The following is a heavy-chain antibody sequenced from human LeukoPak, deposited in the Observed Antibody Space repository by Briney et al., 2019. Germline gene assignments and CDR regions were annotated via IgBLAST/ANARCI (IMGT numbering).Heavy chain of an antibody. J-gene: IGHJ4*02. V-gene: IGHV4-59*08. CDR2: IYYSGST. D-gene: IGHD3-22*01. Sequence: SETLSLTCTVSGGSISSYYWSWIRQPPGKGLEWIGYIYYSGSTNYNPSLKSRVTISVDTSKNQFSLKLSSVTAADTAVHYRARQGSSGYHFDYWGQGTLVTVSS. CDR3: ARQGSSGYHFDY. CDR1: GGSISSYY.